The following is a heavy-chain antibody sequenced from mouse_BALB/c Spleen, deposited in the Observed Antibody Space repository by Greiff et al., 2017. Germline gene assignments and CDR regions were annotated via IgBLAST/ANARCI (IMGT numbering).Heavy chain of an antibody. J-gene: IGHJ2*01. CDR3: ARTGGTDYYFDY. Sequence: QVQLQQPGAELVKPGASVKLSCKASGYTFTSYWMHWVKQRPGQGLEWIGAINPSNGRTTYTEKFKSKATLTVYKSSSTAYMQLSSLTSEDSAVYYCARTGGTDYYFDYWGQGTTLTVSS. CDR1: GYTFTSYW. CDR2: INPSNGRT. V-gene: IGHV1S81*02. D-gene: IGHD1-1*02.